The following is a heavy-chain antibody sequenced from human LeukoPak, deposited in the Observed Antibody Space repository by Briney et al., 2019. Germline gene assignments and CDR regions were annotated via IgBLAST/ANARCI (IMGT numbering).Heavy chain of an antibody. CDR3: AREGAGIV. D-gene: IGHD3-10*01. Sequence: SETLSLTCIVSGGSISSSTYYWGWVRQPPGKGLEWIGYIYYSGSTNYNPSLKSRVTISVDTSKNQFSLKLSSVTAADTAVYYCAREGAGIVWGKGTTVTISS. J-gene: IGHJ6*04. CDR1: GGSISSSTYY. V-gene: IGHV4-61*01. CDR2: IYYSGST.